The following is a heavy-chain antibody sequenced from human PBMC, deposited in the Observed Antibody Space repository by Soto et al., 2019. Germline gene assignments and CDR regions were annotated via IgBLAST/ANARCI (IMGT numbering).Heavy chain of an antibody. Sequence: PSETLSLTCAVYGGSFSGYYWSWIRQPPGKGLEWIGEINHSGSTNYNPSLKSRVTISVDTSKNQFSLKLSSVTAADTAVYYCARGPYDSSGYYSLGENYWGQGTLVTVSS. CDR2: INHSGST. D-gene: IGHD3-22*01. CDR1: GGSFSGYY. J-gene: IGHJ4*02. CDR3: ARGPYDSSGYYSLGENY. V-gene: IGHV4-34*01.